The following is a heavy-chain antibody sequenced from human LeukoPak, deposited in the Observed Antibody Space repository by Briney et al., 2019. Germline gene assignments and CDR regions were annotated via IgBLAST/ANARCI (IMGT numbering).Heavy chain of an antibody. J-gene: IGHJ6*03. CDR1: GYSISSGYY. Sequence: NPSETLSLTCTVSGYSISSGYYWGWIRQPPGKGLEWVGTIYHSGSTYYNPSLKSRVTMSVDTSKNQFSLKLSSVTAADTAVYYCAREVVVVPAAIVVSYYYYMDVWGKGTTVTISS. D-gene: IGHD2-2*01. V-gene: IGHV4-38-2*02. CDR2: IYHSGST. CDR3: AREVVVVPAAIVVSYYYYMDV.